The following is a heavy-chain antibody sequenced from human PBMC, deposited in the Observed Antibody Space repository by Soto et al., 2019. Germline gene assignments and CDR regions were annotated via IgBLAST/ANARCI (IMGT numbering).Heavy chain of an antibody. CDR2: INHSGST. V-gene: IGHV4-34*01. CDR3: TRGYCTSNSCHYYYDY. CDR1: GRSFSGYY. J-gene: IGHJ4*02. D-gene: IGHD2-2*01. Sequence: SETLSLTCAVYGRSFSGYYWSWIRQTPGKGLEWIGEINHSGSTNYNPSLKSRVTISVDTSKNLFSLKLSSVAAADTAVYYCTRGYCTSNSCHYYYDYWGQGTPVTVSS.